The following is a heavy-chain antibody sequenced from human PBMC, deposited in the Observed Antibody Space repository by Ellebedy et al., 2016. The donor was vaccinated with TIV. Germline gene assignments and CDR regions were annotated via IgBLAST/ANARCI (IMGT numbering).Heavy chain of an antibody. CDR1: GFSFSNYA. V-gene: IGHV3-23*01. J-gene: IGHJ4*02. D-gene: IGHD6-19*01. Sequence: GESLKISCAAPGFSFSNYAMRWVRQAPGKGLEWVSGISGSGYGTYYADSVKGRFTISRDNSKNTVFLQMNNLRVEDTAIYYCAKEVGVHGTPYFDFWGQGTLFTVSS. CDR2: ISGSGYGT. CDR3: AKEVGVHGTPYFDF.